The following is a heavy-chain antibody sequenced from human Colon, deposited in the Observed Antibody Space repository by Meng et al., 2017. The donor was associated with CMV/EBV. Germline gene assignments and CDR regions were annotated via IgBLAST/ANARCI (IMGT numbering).Heavy chain of an antibody. CDR1: GFTFTSYA. J-gene: IGHJ4*02. CDR3: AKDIAMAGVVNGVEY. Sequence: SLKISCAASGFTFTSYAMSWVRQAPGKGLEWVSGISWNGGRVGYAGSVKGRFTISRDNAKNSLHLQMNSLRPEDTGFYYCAKDIAMAGVVNGVEYWGQGTLVTVSS. V-gene: IGHV3-9*01. CDR2: ISWNGGRV. D-gene: IGHD3-3*01.